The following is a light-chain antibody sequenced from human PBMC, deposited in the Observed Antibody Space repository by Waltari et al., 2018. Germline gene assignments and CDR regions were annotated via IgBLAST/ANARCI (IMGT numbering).Light chain of an antibody. CDR3: SSYTSSSTLYV. CDR1: SSDVGGYTY. CDR2: EVS. V-gene: IGLV2-14*01. J-gene: IGLJ1*01. Sequence: QSALTQPASVSGSPGQSITISCTGTSSDVGGYTYVSWYQQPPGKAPKLMIYEVSNRPSGVSNRFSGSKSGIPGYLSIAGLQAEDEADYYCSSYTSSSTLYVFGTGTKVTVL.